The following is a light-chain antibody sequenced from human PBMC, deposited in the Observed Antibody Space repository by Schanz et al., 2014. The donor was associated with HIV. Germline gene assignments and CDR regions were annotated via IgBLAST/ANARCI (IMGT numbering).Light chain of an antibody. CDR1: SSDVGTYNY. CDR2: AVS. CDR3: CSYAGNNYYV. V-gene: IGLV2-8*01. Sequence: QSALTQPPSASGSPGQSVTISCTGTSSDVGTYNYVSWYQQHPGKAPRLMIYAVSERPSGVPDRFSGSKSGNTASLTLSGLQADDEAEYFCCSYAGNNYYVFGTGTKVTVL. J-gene: IGLJ1*01.